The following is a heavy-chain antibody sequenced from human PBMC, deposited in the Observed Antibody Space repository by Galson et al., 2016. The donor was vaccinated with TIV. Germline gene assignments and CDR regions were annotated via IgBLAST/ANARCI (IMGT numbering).Heavy chain of an antibody. Sequence: SVKVSCKASGGPFLSYSINWVRQAPGQGLEWMGWISPYSGDTNYPQKLRGRVTLTTDTSTSTAYMELRSLISDDTAIYFCARVPGTQVIAATGGWFDPWGQGTLVTVSS. D-gene: IGHD2-15*01. V-gene: IGHV1-18*01. CDR1: GGPFLSYS. CDR3: ARVPGTQVIAATGGWFDP. J-gene: IGHJ5*02. CDR2: ISPYSGDT.